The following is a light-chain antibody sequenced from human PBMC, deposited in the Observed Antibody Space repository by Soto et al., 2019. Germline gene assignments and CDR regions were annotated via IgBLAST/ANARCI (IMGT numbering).Light chain of an antibody. CDR1: QSISSW. Sequence: DIQMTQSPSTLSASLGDRVTITCRASQSISSWLAWYQQKPGKAPKLLIYDASNLESGVPSRFSGTGSGTEFTFSITSLQPEDFGTYYCQQCYMGWTFGQGTKVDIK. CDR3: QQCYMGWT. CDR2: DAS. V-gene: IGKV1-5*01. J-gene: IGKJ1*01.